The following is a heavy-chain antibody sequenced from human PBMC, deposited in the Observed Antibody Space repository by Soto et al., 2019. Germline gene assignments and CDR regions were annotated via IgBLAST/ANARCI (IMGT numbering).Heavy chain of an antibody. CDR1: GGKECSTSSS. V-gene: IGHV6-1*01. CDR3: ARGSGYDYRYSGMDV. CDR2: TYYRSKWYN. Sequence: ASPGGKECSTSSSWYWLKQSPWRGLEWLGRTYYRSKWYNDYAVSVKSRITINPDTSKNQFSLQLNSVTPEDTAVYYCARGSGYDYRYSGMDVWVHRTTV. J-gene: IGHJ6*01. D-gene: IGHD5-12*01.